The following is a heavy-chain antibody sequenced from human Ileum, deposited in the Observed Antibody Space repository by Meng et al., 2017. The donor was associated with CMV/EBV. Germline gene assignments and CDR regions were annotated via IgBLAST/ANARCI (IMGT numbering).Heavy chain of an antibody. CDR3: ATGGVDPSQCCMDV. Sequence: SETLSLTCAVHGGSFTGYYWSWLRQAPGKGLEWIGEITHGGATNYNPSLRGRVSMSVDTSDNHFSLRLTSVTAADTAVYYCATGGVDPSQCCMDVWGQETTVTVSS. CDR1: GGSFTGYY. D-gene: IGHD5-12*01. V-gene: IGHV4-34*01. CDR2: ITHGGAT. J-gene: IGHJ6*02.